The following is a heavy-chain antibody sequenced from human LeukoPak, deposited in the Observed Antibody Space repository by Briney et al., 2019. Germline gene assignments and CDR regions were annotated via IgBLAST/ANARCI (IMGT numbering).Heavy chain of an antibody. V-gene: IGHV1-2*02. CDR2: INPNSGGT. CDR3: ARDFYGYYDSSGYYHYFDY. J-gene: IGHJ4*02. Sequence: ASVKVSCKASGYTFTGYYMHWVRQAPGQGREGMGWINPNSGGTNYAQKFQGRVTMTRDTSISTAYMELSRLRSDDTAVYYCARDFYGYYDSSGYYHYFDYWGQGTLVTVSS. CDR1: GYTFTGYY. D-gene: IGHD3-22*01.